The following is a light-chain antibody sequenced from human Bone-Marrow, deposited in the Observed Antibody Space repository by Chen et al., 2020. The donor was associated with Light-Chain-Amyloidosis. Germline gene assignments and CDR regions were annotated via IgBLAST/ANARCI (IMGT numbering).Light chain of an antibody. V-gene: IGLV1-47*01. J-gene: IGLJ1*01. CDR2: RNN. CDR1: SSNIGINY. Sequence: QSVLTQPPSASGTPGQRVTIPCSGASSNIGINYVYWYQPFPGAAPTLLIHRNNQRPSGVPDRFSASKSGTSAFLAISGLRSEDEADYYCAAWDGSLSGYVFGTGTKVIVL. CDR3: AAWDGSLSGYV.